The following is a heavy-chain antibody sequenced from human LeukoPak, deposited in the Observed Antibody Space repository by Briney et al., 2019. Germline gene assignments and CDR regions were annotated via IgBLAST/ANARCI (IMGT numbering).Heavy chain of an antibody. J-gene: IGHJ6*02. CDR3: AKYDYYGSGSYPKDYYYGMDV. D-gene: IGHD3-10*01. Sequence: GGSLRLSCAASGFTFSSYAMSWVRQAPGKGLEWVTAISGSGGSTYYADSVKGRFTISRDNSKNTLYLQMNSLRAEDTAVYYCAKYDYYGSGSYPKDYYYGMDVWGQGTTVTVSS. V-gene: IGHV3-23*01. CDR1: GFTFSSYA. CDR2: ISGSGGST.